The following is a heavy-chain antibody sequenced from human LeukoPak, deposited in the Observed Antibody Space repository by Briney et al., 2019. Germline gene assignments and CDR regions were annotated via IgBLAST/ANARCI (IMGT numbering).Heavy chain of an antibody. CDR3: ARPQRYSNYALDY. J-gene: IGHJ4*02. Sequence: SETLSLTCTVSGGCISGSSYYWGWIRQPPGKGLEWIGSIYYSGSTYYKPSLKSRVTMSVDTSKNQFSLKLSSVTAADTAVYYCARPQRYSNYALDYWGQGTLVTVSS. D-gene: IGHD4-11*01. V-gene: IGHV4-39*01. CDR1: GGCISGSSYY. CDR2: IYYSGST.